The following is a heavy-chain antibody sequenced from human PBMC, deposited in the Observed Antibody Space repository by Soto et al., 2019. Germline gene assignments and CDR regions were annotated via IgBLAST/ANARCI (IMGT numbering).Heavy chain of an antibody. CDR3: ARDGSYNWNWFDP. D-gene: IGHD1-20*01. Sequence: LRLSCAASGFTFSSYAMHWVRQAPGKGLEWVAVISYDGSNKYYADSVKGRFTISRDNSKNTLYLQMNSLRAEDTAVYYCARDGSYNWNWFDPWRQGTLVTVSS. V-gene: IGHV3-30-3*01. CDR1: GFTFSSYA. CDR2: ISYDGSNK. J-gene: IGHJ5*02.